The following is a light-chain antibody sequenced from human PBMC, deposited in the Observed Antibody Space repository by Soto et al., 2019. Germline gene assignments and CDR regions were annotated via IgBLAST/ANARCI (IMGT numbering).Light chain of an antibody. CDR3: CSYAGNYILL. V-gene: IGLV2-11*01. CDR1: SSDVGAYNY. Sequence: ALAQPRSVSGSPGQSVTISCTGSSSDVGAYNYVSWYQQHPGKAPKLIIYNADQRPSGVPDRFSGSKSGDTASLTISGLQADDDSDYYYCSYAGNYILLFGTGTKVTVL. CDR2: NAD. J-gene: IGLJ1*01.